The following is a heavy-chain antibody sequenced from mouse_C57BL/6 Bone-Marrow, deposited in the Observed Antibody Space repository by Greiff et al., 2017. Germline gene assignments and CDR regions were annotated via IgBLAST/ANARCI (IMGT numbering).Heavy chain of an antibody. CDR2: SRNKANDYTT. CDR3: ARDALYYGSSYWYFDV. J-gene: IGHJ1*03. CDR1: GFTFSDFY. D-gene: IGHD1-1*01. Sequence: EVKVVESGGGLVQPGRSLRLSCATSGFTFSDFYMEWVRQAPGKGLEWIAASRNKANDYTTEYSASVKGRFIVSRVTSQSILYLQMNALRAEDTAIYYCARDALYYGSSYWYFDVWGTGTTVTVSS. V-gene: IGHV7-1*01.